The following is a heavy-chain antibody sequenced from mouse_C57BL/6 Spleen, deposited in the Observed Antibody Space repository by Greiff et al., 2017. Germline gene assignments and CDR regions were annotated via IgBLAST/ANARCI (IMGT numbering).Heavy chain of an antibody. CDR3: ARQGATVVATDYFDY. Sequence: VQGVESGAELVKPGASVKISCKASGYAFSSYWMNWVKQRPGKGLEWIGQIYPGGGDTNYNGKFKGKATLTADTSASTAYMQLSSLTSEDSAVFFCARQGATVVATDYFDYWGQGTTLTVSS. CDR2: IYPGGGDT. D-gene: IGHD1-1*01. CDR1: GYAFSSYW. V-gene: IGHV1-80*01. J-gene: IGHJ2*01.